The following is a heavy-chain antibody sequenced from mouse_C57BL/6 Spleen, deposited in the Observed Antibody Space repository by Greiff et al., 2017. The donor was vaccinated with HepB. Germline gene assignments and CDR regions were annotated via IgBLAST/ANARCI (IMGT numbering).Heavy chain of an antibody. Sequence: EVQLQQSVAELVRPGASVKLSCTASGFNIKNTYMHWVKQRPEQGLEWIGRIDPANGNTKYAPKFQGKATITADTSSNTAYLQLSSLTSEDTAIYYCARHYYGSSYGYWYFDVWGTGTTVTVSS. CDR1: GFNIKNTY. J-gene: IGHJ1*03. CDR2: IDPANGNT. CDR3: ARHYYGSSYGYWYFDV. V-gene: IGHV14-3*01. D-gene: IGHD1-1*01.